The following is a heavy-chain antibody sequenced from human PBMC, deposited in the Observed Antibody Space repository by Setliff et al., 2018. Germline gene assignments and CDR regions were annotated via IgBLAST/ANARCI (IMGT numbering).Heavy chain of an antibody. CDR3: TFARDGYDVFDI. CDR2: IRGRTDNYAT. D-gene: IGHD5-18*01. V-gene: IGHV3-73*01. CDR1: GFSFSGSA. Sequence: GGSLRLSCAASGFSFSGSAVYWVRQASVKGLEWIGRIRGRTDNYATAYAASVRGRFTISRDDSKNTAYLQMNSLKTEDTAVYYCTFARDGYDVFDIWGQGTTVTVS. J-gene: IGHJ3*02.